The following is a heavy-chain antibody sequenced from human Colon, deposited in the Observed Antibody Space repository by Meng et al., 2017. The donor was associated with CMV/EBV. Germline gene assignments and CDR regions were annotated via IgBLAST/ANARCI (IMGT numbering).Heavy chain of an antibody. CDR3: AHTIFGVEIYYYGMDV. V-gene: IGHV3-23*01. D-gene: IGHD3-3*01. J-gene: IGHJ6*02. CDR2: ISGSGGST. CDR1: GFTFSSYA. Sequence: GGSLRLSYAASGFTFSSYAMSWVRQAPGKGLEWVSAISGSGGSTYYADSVKGRFTISRDNSKNTLYLQMNSLRAEDTAVYYCAHTIFGVEIYYYGMDVWGQGTTVTVSS.